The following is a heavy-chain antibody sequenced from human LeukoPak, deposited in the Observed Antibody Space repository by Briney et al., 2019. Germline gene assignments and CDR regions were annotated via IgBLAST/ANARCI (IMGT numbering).Heavy chain of an antibody. V-gene: IGHV3-74*01. CDR2: IKSDGSII. CDR3: ARLVTTRFDY. CDR1: GFTFSSYW. D-gene: IGHD2-21*02. J-gene: IGHJ4*02. Sequence: GGSLRLSCAASGFTFSSYWMHWVRQAPGKGLVWVAGIKSDGSIIYYADSVKGRFTISRDNAKNSLYLQMNNLRAEDTAVYYCARLVTTRFDYWGQGTLVTVSS.